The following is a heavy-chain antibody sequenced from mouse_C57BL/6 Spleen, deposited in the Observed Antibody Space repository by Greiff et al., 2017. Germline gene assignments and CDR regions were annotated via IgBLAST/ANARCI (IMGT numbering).Heavy chain of an antibody. D-gene: IGHD3-3*01. CDR3: ARRGTWTGFDY. CDR2: IYPRSGNT. Sequence: VQLKQSGAELARPGASVKLSCKASGYTFTSYGISWVKQRTGQGLEWIGEIYPRSGNTYYNAKFKGKATLTADKYSSTAYMELRSLTSEDSAVYFCARRGTWTGFDYWGQGTTLTVSS. J-gene: IGHJ2*01. CDR1: GYTFTSYG. V-gene: IGHV1-81*01.